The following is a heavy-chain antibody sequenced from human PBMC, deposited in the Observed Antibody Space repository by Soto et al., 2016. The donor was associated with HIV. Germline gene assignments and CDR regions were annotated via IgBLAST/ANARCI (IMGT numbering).Heavy chain of an antibody. CDR1: GGSTTSYY. CDR3: ARIAFCGGDCYREAFDY. Sequence: QVQLQESGPGLVKPSETLSLTCTVSGGSTTSYYWSWIRQPPGKGLEWIGNIHYSGTTNYNPSLKSRVTISIDTSKKQFSLKLTSVSATDTAVYYCARIAFCGGDCYREAFDYWGQGTLVTVSS. J-gene: IGHJ4*02. V-gene: IGHV4-59*12. D-gene: IGHD2-21*02. CDR2: IHYSGTT.